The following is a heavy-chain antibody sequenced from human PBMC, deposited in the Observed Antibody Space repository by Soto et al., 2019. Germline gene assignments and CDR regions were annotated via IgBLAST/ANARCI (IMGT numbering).Heavy chain of an antibody. D-gene: IGHD3-10*01. CDR3: ARGGVRVLWFGESRQYYYGMDV. Sequence: SDTLSLTCAADGGSFGGYYWCWIRQPPGKGLEWIGEINHSGSTNYNPSLKSRVTISVDTSKNQFSLKLSSVTAADTAVYYCARGGVRVLWFGESRQYYYGMDVWGQGTTVS. CDR2: INHSGST. V-gene: IGHV4-34*01. CDR1: GGSFGGYY. J-gene: IGHJ6*02.